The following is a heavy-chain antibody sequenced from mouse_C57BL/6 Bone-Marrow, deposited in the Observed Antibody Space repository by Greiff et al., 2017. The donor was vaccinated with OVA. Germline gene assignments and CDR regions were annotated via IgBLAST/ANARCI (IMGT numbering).Heavy chain of an antibody. J-gene: IGHJ2*01. CDR3: ARWDDYGFDY. CDR1: GYAFSSSW. V-gene: IGHV1-82*01. CDR2: IYPGDGDT. Sequence: VQVVESGPELVKPGASVKISCKASGYAFSSSWMNWVKQRPGKGLEWIGRIYPGDGDTNYNGKFKGKATLTADKSSSTAYMQLSSLTSEDSAVYFCARWDDYGFDYWGQGTTLTVSS. D-gene: IGHD2-4*01.